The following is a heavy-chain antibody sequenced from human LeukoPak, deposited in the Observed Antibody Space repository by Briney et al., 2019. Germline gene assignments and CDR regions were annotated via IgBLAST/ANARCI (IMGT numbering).Heavy chain of an antibody. D-gene: IGHD6-13*01. CDR2: INPSGGST. CDR3: ARGMSPIAAAGTEPTRDY. V-gene: IGHV1-46*01. Sequence: ASVKVSCKASGYTFTSYYMHWVRQAPGQGLEWMGIINPSGGSTSYAQKFQGRDTMTRDTSTSTVYMELSSLRSEDTAVYYCARGMSPIAAAGTEPTRDYWGQGTLVTVSS. J-gene: IGHJ4*02. CDR1: GYTFTSYY.